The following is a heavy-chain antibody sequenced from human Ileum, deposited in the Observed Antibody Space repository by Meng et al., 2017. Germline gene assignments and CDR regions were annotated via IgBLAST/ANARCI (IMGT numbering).Heavy chain of an antibody. Sequence: SEILSSTCNVSGVSISSYYWSWVRQPAGKGLEWIGRIYTSENTNYNPSLKSRVTMSVDTSKNQISLKLSSVTAADTDVYYCAREVATTGTRAFDIWGQGTMVTVSS. CDR2: IYTSENT. J-gene: IGHJ3*02. D-gene: IGHD6-13*01. CDR3: AREVATTGTRAFDI. V-gene: IGHV4-4*07. CDR1: GVSISSYY.